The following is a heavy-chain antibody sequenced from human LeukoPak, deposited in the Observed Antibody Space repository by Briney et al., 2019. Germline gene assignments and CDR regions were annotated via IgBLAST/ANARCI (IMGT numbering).Heavy chain of an antibody. V-gene: IGHV4-4*07. J-gene: IGHJ4*02. D-gene: IGHD3-3*01. CDR3: AGNIPKAGLRFLALDY. CDR2: IYTSGST. Sequence: SETLSLTCTVYGGSISSYYWSWIRQPAGKGLEWIGRIYTSGSTNYNPSLKSRVTMSVDTSKNQFSLKLSSVTAADPAVYYCAGNIPKAGLRFLALDYWGQGTLVTVSS. CDR1: GGSISSYY.